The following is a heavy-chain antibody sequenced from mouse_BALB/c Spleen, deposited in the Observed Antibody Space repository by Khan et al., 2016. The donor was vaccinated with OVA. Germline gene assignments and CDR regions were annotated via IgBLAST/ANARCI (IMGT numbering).Heavy chain of an antibody. Sequence: QVQLQQSGAELVKPGASVKLSCTASGYTFNSYYMYWVKQRPGQGLEWIGEINPSNGGTNFNEKFKSKATLTVDKSSSTAYMQLSSLTSEDSAVYYCARGGYGGFAYWGQGTLVTVSA. D-gene: IGHD1-2*01. CDR2: INPSNGGT. CDR1: GYTFNSYY. CDR3: ARGGYGGFAY. V-gene: IGHV1S81*02. J-gene: IGHJ3*01.